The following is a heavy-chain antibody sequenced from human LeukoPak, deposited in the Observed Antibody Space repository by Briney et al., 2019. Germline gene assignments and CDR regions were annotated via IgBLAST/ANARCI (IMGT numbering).Heavy chain of an antibody. Sequence: GGSLRLSCAASGFTFDDYAMHWVRQAPGKGLEWVSGISWNSGSIGYADSVKGRFTISRDNAKNSLYLQMNSLRAEDTAVYYCAKDLSPTTVVTYFDYWGQGTLVTVSS. J-gene: IGHJ4*02. V-gene: IGHV3-9*01. CDR2: ISWNSGSI. D-gene: IGHD4-23*01. CDR3: AKDLSPTTVVTYFDY. CDR1: GFTFDDYA.